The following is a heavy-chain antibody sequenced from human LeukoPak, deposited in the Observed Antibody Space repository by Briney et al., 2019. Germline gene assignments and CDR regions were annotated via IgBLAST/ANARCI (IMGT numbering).Heavy chain of an antibody. D-gene: IGHD6-6*01. J-gene: IGHJ3*02. CDR2: IYYSGST. CDR1: GGSISSYY. Sequence: SEALSLTCTVSGGSISSYYWNWIRQPPGKGLEWIGYIYYSGSTNYNPSLKSRVTILVDTSKNQFSLRLSSVTAADTAVYYCAREYSSSSGRRAFDIWGQGTMVTVSS. CDR3: AREYSSSSGRRAFDI. V-gene: IGHV4-59*08.